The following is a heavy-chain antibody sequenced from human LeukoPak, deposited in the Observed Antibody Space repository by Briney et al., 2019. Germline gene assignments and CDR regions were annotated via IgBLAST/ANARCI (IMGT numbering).Heavy chain of an antibody. CDR2: ISGSGSST. J-gene: IGHJ4*02. CDR1: GFSFSSYA. CDR3: AKDARGYTQPIDN. Sequence: HPGGSLRLSCAASGFSFSSYAMSWVRQAPGKGLEWVSAISGSGSSTYYADSVKGRFTISRDNSKDTLYLQMNSLRAEDMAVYYCAKDARGYTQPIDNWGQGTLVTVSS. D-gene: IGHD5-18*01. V-gene: IGHV3-23*01.